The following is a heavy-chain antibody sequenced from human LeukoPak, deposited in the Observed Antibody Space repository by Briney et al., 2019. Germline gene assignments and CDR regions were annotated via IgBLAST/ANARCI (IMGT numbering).Heavy chain of an antibody. Sequence: KPSETLSLTCAVYGGSFSGYYWSWIRQPPGKGLEWIGEINHSGSTNYNPSLKSRVTISVDTSKNQFSLKLSSVTAADTAVYYFARERDIVVVPAPFDPWGQGTLVTVSS. V-gene: IGHV4-34*01. CDR1: GGSFSGYY. CDR2: INHSGST. CDR3: ARERDIVVVPAPFDP. D-gene: IGHD2-2*01. J-gene: IGHJ5*02.